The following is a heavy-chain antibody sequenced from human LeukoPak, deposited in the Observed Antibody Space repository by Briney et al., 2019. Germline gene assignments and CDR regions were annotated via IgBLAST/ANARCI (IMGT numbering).Heavy chain of an antibody. V-gene: IGHV4-4*09. Sequence: PSETLSLTCTVSGGSISSYYWSWIRQPPGKGLEWIGYIYTSGSTNYNPSFKSRVTISVDTSKNQFSLKLSSVTAADTAVYYCARLRSGEGSSPGSYYFDYWGQGTLVTVSS. CDR3: ARLRSGEGSSPGSYYFDY. CDR2: IYTSGST. CDR1: GGSISSYY. J-gene: IGHJ4*02. D-gene: IGHD3-10*01.